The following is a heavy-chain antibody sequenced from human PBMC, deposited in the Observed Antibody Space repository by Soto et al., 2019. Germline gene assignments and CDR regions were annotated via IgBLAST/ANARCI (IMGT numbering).Heavy chain of an antibody. CDR1: GGSISSYY. CDR2: IYYSGST. Sequence: KPSETLSLTCTVSGGSISSYYWSWIRQPPGKGLEWIGYIYYSGSTNYNPSPKSRVTISVDTSKNQFSLKLSSVTAADTAVYYCARGSGWYYYFDYWGQGTLVTVSS. CDR3: ARGSGWYYYFDY. J-gene: IGHJ4*02. D-gene: IGHD6-19*01. V-gene: IGHV4-59*01.